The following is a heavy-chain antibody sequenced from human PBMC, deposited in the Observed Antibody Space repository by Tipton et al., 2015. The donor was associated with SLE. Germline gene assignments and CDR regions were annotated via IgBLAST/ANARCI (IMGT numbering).Heavy chain of an antibody. CDR2: IYNSGGT. CDR3: ANYHYDATGSQSVKF. J-gene: IGHJ4*02. Sequence: TLSLTCTVSGGSVSSGGYYWSWIRQHPGKGLEWIGYIYNSGGTDYSPSLKSRVTISADTSKNQFSLKLSSVTAADTAVYYCANYHYDATGSQSVKFWGQGALVTVSS. CDR1: GGSVSSGGYY. V-gene: IGHV4-31*03. D-gene: IGHD3-16*01.